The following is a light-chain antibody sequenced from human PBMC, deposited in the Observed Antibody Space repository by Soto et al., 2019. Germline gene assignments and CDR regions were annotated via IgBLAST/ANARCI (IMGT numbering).Light chain of an antibody. V-gene: IGKV2-30*02. J-gene: IGKJ1*01. Sequence: DVVMTQSPLSLPVTLGQPASISCTSSQSLVHSDGNTYLSWFQQRPGQSPRRLIYKVSNRDSGVADRFSGSGSGTDFTLIISSGGAEDVGVYYCMRDVQRPGTFGQGTKVEIK. CDR2: KVS. CDR3: MRDVQRPGT. CDR1: QSLVHSDGNTY.